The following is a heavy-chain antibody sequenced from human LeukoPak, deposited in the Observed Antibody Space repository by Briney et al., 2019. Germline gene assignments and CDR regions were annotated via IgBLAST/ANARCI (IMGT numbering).Heavy chain of an antibody. V-gene: IGHV4-59*01. CDR1: GGSISSYY. Sequence: SETLSLTCSVSGGSISSYYWSWIRQPPGKGLEWIGYIYYSGSTNYNPSLKSRVTISVDTSKNQFSLKLSSVTVADTAVYYCARAPTDIVVVAAAKGRSSSGDAFDIWGQGTMVTVSS. J-gene: IGHJ3*02. CDR2: IYYSGST. D-gene: IGHD2-15*01. CDR3: ARAPTDIVVVAAAKGRSSSGDAFDI.